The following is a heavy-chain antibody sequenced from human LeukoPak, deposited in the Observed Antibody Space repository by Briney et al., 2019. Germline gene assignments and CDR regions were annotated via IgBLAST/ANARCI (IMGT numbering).Heavy chain of an antibody. CDR1: GFTFSSYE. CDR2: ISSSGSTI. Sequence: PGGSLRLSCAVSGFTFSSYEMNWVRQAPGKGLEWVSYISSSGSTIYYADSVKGRFTISRDNAKNSLYLQMNSLRAEDTAVYYCARETPCSSTSCYFNSYYYYMDVWGKGTTVTISS. V-gene: IGHV3-48*03. J-gene: IGHJ6*03. D-gene: IGHD2-2*01. CDR3: ARETPCSSTSCYFNSYYYYMDV.